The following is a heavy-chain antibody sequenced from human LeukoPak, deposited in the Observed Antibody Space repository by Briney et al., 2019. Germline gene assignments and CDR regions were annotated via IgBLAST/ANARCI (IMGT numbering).Heavy chain of an antibody. J-gene: IGHJ4*02. Sequence: SETLSLTCAVYGGSLGSYYWSWVRQPPGKGLEWIGEITQSGRTNYNPTLKSRVTISLDTSKNQFSLNLISAAAADTAVYYCAPIFGGYSDFDSWGQGTLVTVSS. D-gene: IGHD3-3*01. V-gene: IGHV4-34*01. CDR1: GGSLGSYY. CDR2: ITQSGRT. CDR3: APIFGGYSDFDS.